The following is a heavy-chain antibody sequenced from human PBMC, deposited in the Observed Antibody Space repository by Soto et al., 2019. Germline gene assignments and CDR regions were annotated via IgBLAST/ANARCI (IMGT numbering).Heavy chain of an antibody. CDR2: ISAYNGNT. CDR1: GYTFTSYG. J-gene: IGHJ4*01. D-gene: IGHD2-21*01. Sequence: ASVKVSCKASGYTFTSYGISWVRQAPGQGLEWMGWISAYNGNTNYAQKLQGRVTMTTDTSTSTAYMELRSLKIEDTAVYYCTTDSYSTITIVRFDYWGHGTLVTVSS. V-gene: IGHV1-18*01. CDR3: TTDSYSTITIVRFDY.